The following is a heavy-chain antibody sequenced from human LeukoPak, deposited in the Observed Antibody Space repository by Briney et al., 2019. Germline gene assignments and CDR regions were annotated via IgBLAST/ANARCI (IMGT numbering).Heavy chain of an antibody. CDR3: ATQSNFYDSSGYFHH. D-gene: IGHD3-22*01. V-gene: IGHV4-31*03. CDR1: GDSINSGGYY. CDR2: IYYSGST. Sequence: SETLSLTCTVSGDSINSGGYYWSWIRQHPGKGLEWIGYIYYSGSTYYSPSLRSRVSLSLDTSKNQVSLKLSSVTAADTAVYYCATQSNFYDSSGYFHHWGQGTLVTVSS. J-gene: IGHJ1*01.